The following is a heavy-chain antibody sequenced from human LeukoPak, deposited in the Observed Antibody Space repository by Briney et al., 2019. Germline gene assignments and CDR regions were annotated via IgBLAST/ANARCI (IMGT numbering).Heavy chain of an antibody. J-gene: IGHJ4*02. D-gene: IGHD6-6*01. CDR3: ARDALVDATGDY. CDR2: SNPNSGGT. CDR1: GYTFTGYY. Sequence: GASVKVSCKASGYTFTGYYMHWVRQAPGQGLEWRGWSNPNSGGTNYAQKFQGRFTMTRDTSISTAYMELSRLRSDDTAVYYWARDALVDATGDYWGQGTLVTVSS. V-gene: IGHV1-2*02.